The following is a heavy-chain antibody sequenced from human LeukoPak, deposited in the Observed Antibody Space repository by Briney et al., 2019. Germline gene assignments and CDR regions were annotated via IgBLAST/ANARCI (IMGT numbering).Heavy chain of an antibody. CDR1: GGSINSADYY. CDR3: ARARRGYSYGDFDY. CDR2: IYYSGST. J-gene: IGHJ4*02. V-gene: IGHV4-30-4*01. Sequence: PSQTLSLTCTVSGGSINSADYYWSWIRQPPGKGLGWIGYIYYSGSTYYNPSLKSRVTISVDTSKNQFSLKLSSVTAADTAVYYCARARRGYSYGDFDYWGQGTLVTVSS. D-gene: IGHD5-18*01.